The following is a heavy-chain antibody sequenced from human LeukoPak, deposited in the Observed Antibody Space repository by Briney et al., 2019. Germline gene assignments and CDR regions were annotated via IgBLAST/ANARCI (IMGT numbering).Heavy chain of an antibody. CDR2: INHSGST. CDR3: ARASKWELIDY. J-gene: IGHJ4*02. V-gene: IGHV4-34*01. CDR1: GGSLSGYY. Sequence: SETLSLTCAVYGGSLSGYYWSWIRQPPGKGLEWIGEINHSGSTNYNPSLKSRVTISVDTSKNQFSLKLSSVTAADTAVYYCARASKWELIDYWGQGTLVTVSS. D-gene: IGHD1-26*01.